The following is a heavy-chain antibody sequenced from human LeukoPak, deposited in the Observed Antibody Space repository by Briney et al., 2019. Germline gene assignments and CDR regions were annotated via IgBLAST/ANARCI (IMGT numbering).Heavy chain of an antibody. Sequence: PSETLSLTCTVSGDFISSSSYYWGWIRQPPGKGLEWIGNIYYSGSTQYNPPLKSRVTISVDTSKNQFSLKLNSVTAADTAVYYCPRIYGSGSYYMRDYYFDYWDQGTLVTVSS. CDR3: PRIYGSGSYYMRDYYFDY. V-gene: IGHV4-39*01. J-gene: IGHJ4*02. CDR1: GDFISSSSYY. CDR2: IYYSGST. D-gene: IGHD3-10*01.